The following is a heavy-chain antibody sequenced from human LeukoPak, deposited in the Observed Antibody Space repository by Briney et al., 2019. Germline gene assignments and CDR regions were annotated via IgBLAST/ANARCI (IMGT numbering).Heavy chain of an antibody. D-gene: IGHD2-2*01. CDR3: ARDLGYCSSTSCYHDAFDI. Sequence: ASAKVSCKASGYTFTSYGISWVRHAPGQGREWMGWTSAYNGNTNYAQKLQGRVTMTTDTSTRTAYMELRSLRSDDTAVYYCARDLGYCSSTSCYHDAFDIWGQGTMVTVSS. J-gene: IGHJ3*02. V-gene: IGHV1-18*01. CDR2: TSAYNGNT. CDR1: GYTFTSYG.